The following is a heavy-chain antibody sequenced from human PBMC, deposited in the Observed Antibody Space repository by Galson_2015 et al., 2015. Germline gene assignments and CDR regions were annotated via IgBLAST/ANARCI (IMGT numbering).Heavy chain of an antibody. CDR2: INPSNGDT. Sequence: SVKVSCKAFGYTFTNYYIHWVRQAPGQGLEWMGVINPSNGDTTYAQRFQGRVTMTGDKSTSTVYLSLTSLSPADTAIYYCARDATLVRGLILTADWFDPWGQGTLV. D-gene: IGHD3-10*01. CDR1: GYTFTNYY. J-gene: IGHJ5*02. V-gene: IGHV1-46*01. CDR3: ARDATLVRGLILTADWFDP.